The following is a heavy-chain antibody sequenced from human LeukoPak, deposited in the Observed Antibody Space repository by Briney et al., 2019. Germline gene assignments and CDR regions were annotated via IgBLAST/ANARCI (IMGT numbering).Heavy chain of an antibody. Sequence: GESLKISCKGSGYGFTSYWIGWVRQMPGKGLEWMGIIYPGDSDTRYSPSFQGQVTISADKSISTACLQWSSLRASDTAMYYCARRYRIAAAGEGAFDIWGQGTMVTVSS. CDR2: IYPGDSDT. V-gene: IGHV5-51*01. CDR3: ARRYRIAAAGEGAFDI. D-gene: IGHD6-13*01. J-gene: IGHJ3*02. CDR1: GYGFTSYW.